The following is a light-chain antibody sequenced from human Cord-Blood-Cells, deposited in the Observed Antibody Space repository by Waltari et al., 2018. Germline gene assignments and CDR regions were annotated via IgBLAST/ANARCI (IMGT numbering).Light chain of an antibody. CDR3: QQYNNWPYS. CDR2: GAS. J-gene: IGKJ2*03. CDR1: QSVSSN. Sequence: EIVMTQSPATLSVSPGERAALSCRAGQSVSSNLAWYKQKPGQAPRLLIYGASTRAPDIPARFSGSGSGTEFTLIISSLQSEDFAVYYCQQYNNWPYSFGQGTKLEIK. V-gene: IGKV3-15*01.